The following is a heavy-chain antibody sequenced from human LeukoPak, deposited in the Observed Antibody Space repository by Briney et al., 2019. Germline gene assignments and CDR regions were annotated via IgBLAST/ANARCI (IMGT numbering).Heavy chain of an antibody. Sequence: GGSLRLSCAASGFTFNTYAMYWVRQAPGKGLEWVSGIFGSGGSAHYADSVKGRFTISRDNSKNTVYLQMNSLRAEDTAVYYCAKTTTGYSSGRYPGWPADSWGQGALVTVSA. CDR2: IFGSGGSA. D-gene: IGHD6-19*01. J-gene: IGHJ4*02. V-gene: IGHV3-23*01. CDR3: AKTTTGYSSGRYPGWPADS. CDR1: GFTFNTYA.